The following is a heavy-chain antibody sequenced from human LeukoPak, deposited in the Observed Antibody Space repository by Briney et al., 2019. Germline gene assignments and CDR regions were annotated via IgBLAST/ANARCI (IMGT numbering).Heavy chain of an antibody. J-gene: IGHJ4*02. CDR3: ARGQRNYFRAVDD. CDR1: GASITTYY. Sequence: SETLSLTCTVSGASITTYYWSWIRQPPGKGLEWIGYIYYSGSTNYNPSLKSRVTMSVDTSKNQFSLRLTSVTAAVTAVYYCARGQRNYFRAVDDWGQGPLVTVSS. D-gene: IGHD1-7*01. CDR2: IYYSGST. V-gene: IGHV4-59*01.